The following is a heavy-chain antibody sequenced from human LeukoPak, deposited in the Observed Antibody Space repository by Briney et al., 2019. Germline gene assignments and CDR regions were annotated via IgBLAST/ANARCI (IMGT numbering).Heavy chain of an antibody. V-gene: IGHV3-48*01. D-gene: IGHD3-22*01. CDR3: ASMGYYYDSSGYYRY. CDR1: GFTFSSYW. J-gene: IGHJ4*02. CDR2: ISSSSSTI. Sequence: GGSLRLSCAASGFTFSSYWMNWVRQAPGKGLEWVSYISSSSSTIYYADSVKGRFTISRDNAKNSLYLQMNSLRAEDTAVYYCASMGYYYDSSGYYRYWGQGTLVTVSS.